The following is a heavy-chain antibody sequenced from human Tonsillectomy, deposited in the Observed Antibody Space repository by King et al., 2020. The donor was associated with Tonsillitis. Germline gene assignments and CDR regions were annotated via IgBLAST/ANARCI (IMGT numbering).Heavy chain of an antibody. CDR1: GFSLNTSGVG. J-gene: IGHJ4*02. Sequence: TLKESGPTVVKSPQTLTLTCTFSGFSLNTSGVGVAWIRQPPVKALEWLGIIYWNDDERYSPSLQSRLTITKDTSKNQVVLTMTNMDPVDTATYYCAHRPELHYYDSCGYNSWGQGTLVTVSS. D-gene: IGHD3-22*01. CDR3: AHRPELHYYDSCGYNS. CDR2: IYWNDDE. V-gene: IGHV2-5*01.